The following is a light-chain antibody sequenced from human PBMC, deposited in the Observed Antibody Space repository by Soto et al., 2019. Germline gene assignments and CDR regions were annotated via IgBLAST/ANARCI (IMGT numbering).Light chain of an antibody. Sequence: EIVLTQSPGTLTLSPGERATLSSRASQSVRSNYLAWYQQGPGQAPRLLIFAASSRATGIPDRFGGSGSGTDFTLTISRLEAEDFAVYYCQQYSTSPWTFGQGTKVDIK. CDR1: QSVRSNY. CDR3: QQYSTSPWT. V-gene: IGKV3-20*01. CDR2: AAS. J-gene: IGKJ1*01.